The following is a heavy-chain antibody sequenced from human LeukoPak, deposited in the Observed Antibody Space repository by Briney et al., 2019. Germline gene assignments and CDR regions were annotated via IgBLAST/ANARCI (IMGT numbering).Heavy chain of an antibody. D-gene: IGHD6-13*01. CDR1: GFTFDDYT. CDR2: ISWDGGST. Sequence: GGSLRLSCAASGFTFDDYTMQWVRQAPGKGLEWVSLISWDGGSTYYADSVKGRFTISRDNSKNSLYLQMNSLRTEDTALYYCAKDNTGSSWSNFDYWGQGTLVTVSS. CDR3: AKDNTGSSWSNFDY. J-gene: IGHJ4*02. V-gene: IGHV3-43*01.